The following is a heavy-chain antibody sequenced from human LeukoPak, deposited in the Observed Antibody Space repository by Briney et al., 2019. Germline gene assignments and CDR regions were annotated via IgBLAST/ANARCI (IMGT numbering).Heavy chain of an antibody. CDR2: VYDIGST. Sequence: PSETLSLTCTVSGGSIGSHYWTWIRQTPGKGLEWIGYVYDIGSTKYNPSLRSRVTISVDTSKNQFSLRLSSVTAADTAVYYCARGGVLKSVDYWGQGTLVTVSS. CDR1: GGSIGSHY. CDR3: ARGGVLKSVDY. V-gene: IGHV4-59*11. D-gene: IGHD3-16*01. J-gene: IGHJ4*02.